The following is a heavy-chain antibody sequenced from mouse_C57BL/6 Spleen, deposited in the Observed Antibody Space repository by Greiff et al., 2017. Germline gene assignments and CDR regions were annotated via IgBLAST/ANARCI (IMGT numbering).Heavy chain of an antibody. V-gene: IGHV1-82*01. CDR1: GYAFSSSW. D-gene: IGHD1-1*01. Sequence: VKLMESGPELVKPGASVKISCKASGYAFSSSWMNWVKQRPGKGLEWIGRIYPGDGDTNYNGKFKGKATLTADKSSSTAYMQLSSLTSEDSAVYFCARVLITTVVASYYFDYWGQGTTLTVSS. J-gene: IGHJ2*01. CDR2: IYPGDGDT. CDR3: ARVLITTVVASYYFDY.